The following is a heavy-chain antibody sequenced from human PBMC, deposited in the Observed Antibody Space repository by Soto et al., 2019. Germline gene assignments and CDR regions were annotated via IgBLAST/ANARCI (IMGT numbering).Heavy chain of an antibody. CDR3: SILFPNYDLLTGSQLFAFDI. J-gene: IGHJ3*02. D-gene: IGHD3-9*01. Sequence: NPSETLSLTCTVSGGSISSSSYYWGWIRQPPGKGLEWIGGIYYSGSTYYNPSLKSRVTISVDTSKNQFSLKLSFVTAADTFVYYFSILFPNYDLLTGSQLFAFDIWGQGTMVTVSS. CDR1: GGSISSSSYY. CDR2: IYYSGST. V-gene: IGHV4-39*01.